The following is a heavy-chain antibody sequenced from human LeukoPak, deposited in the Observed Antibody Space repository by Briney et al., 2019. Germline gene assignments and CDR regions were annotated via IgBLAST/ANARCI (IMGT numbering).Heavy chain of an antibody. CDR1: GFTFSSYS. V-gene: IGHV3-21*01. Sequence: TGGPLRLSCAASGFTFSSYSMNWVRQAPGKGLEWVSSISSSSSYIYYADSVKGRFTISRDNAKNSLYLQMNSLRAEDTAVYYCARDQIAVAGNFDYWGQGTLVTVSS. D-gene: IGHD6-19*01. CDR2: ISSSSSYI. CDR3: ARDQIAVAGNFDY. J-gene: IGHJ4*02.